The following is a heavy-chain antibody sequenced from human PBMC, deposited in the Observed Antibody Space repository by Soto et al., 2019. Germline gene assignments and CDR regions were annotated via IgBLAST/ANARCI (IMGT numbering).Heavy chain of an antibody. D-gene: IGHD2-2*01. J-gene: IGHJ4*02. Sequence: QVQLVQSGAEVKKPGSSVKVSCKASGGTFSNYVVNWVRQAPGQGLGWMGRIIPISGAANYAQKFQGRVTISADKSTSTSYMELSSLRSADTAVYYLARYMTSTVVPYFDFWCQGTLVTVSS. CDR3: ARYMTSTVVPYFDF. CDR1: GGTFSNYV. V-gene: IGHV1-69*06. CDR2: IIPISGAA.